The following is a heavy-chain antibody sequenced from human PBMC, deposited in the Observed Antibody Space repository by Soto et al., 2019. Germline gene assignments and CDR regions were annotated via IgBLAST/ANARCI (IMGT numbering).Heavy chain of an antibody. CDR1: GGTFSSYA. D-gene: IGHD4-4*01. CDR3: GRRTFYSNYVGGDAFDI. CDR2: IIPIFGTA. V-gene: IGHV1-69*01. J-gene: IGHJ3*02. Sequence: QVQLVQSGAEVKKPGSSVKVSCKASGGTFSSYAISWVRQAPGQGLEWMGGIIPIFGTANYAHKFQGRFTIDADQPTSTAYMELSRLRSEVTVVYYCGRRTFYSNYVGGDAFDIWGQGTMVSVSS.